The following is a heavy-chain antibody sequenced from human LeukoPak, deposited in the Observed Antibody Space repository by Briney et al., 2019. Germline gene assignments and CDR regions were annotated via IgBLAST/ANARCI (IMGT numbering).Heavy chain of an antibody. CDR3: ARRGDY. D-gene: IGHD6-25*01. Sequence: SETLSLTCTVSGGSISSRNYYWGWIRQPPGEGLEWIGSLYYSGSTYYNPSLKSRVTISVDASKNQFSLKLSSVTAADTAVYYCARRGDYWGQGTLVTVSS. V-gene: IGHV4-39*01. J-gene: IGHJ4*02. CDR1: GGSISSRNYY. CDR2: LYYSGST.